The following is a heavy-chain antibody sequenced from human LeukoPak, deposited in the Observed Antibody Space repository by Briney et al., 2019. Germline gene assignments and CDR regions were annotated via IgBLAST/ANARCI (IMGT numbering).Heavy chain of an antibody. CDR1: GFTFSDYN. CDR3: ASVLRYCSGGNCYSGGLGYMDV. J-gene: IGHJ6*03. V-gene: IGHV3-11*01. Sequence: GGSLRLSCAASGFTFSDYNMRWVRQAPRKGLEWLSSISRIVSTKYYADSVKGRFTISRDNAKNSLFLQMNSLGAEDTAVYCCASVLRYCSGGNCYSGGLGYMDVWGKGTTVNISS. D-gene: IGHD2-15*01. CDR2: ISRIVSTK.